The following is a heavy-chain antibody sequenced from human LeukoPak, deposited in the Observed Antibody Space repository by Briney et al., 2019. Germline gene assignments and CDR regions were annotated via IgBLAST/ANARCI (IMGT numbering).Heavy chain of an antibody. CDR1: GGSISGYY. J-gene: IGHJ6*03. Sequence: ASETLSLTCTVSGGSISGYYWNWSRQPPGKGVEWIGNLYYMRGAWYKSSLKSRVTTSVDTSRNEFSLKLSSVTAADTAVYYCAAFPKHLFDRAEDYYYYYMDVWGKGTTVTVSS. CDR2: LYYMRGA. V-gene: IGHV4-59*01. D-gene: IGHD2-15*01. CDR3: AAFPKHLFDRAEDYYYYYMDV.